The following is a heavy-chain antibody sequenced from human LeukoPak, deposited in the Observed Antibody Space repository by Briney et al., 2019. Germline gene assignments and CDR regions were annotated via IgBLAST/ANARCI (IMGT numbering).Heavy chain of an antibody. D-gene: IGHD6-13*01. J-gene: IGHJ4*02. CDR1: GLTFSSYG. CDR3: AKDVPRIAAAGVLDY. V-gene: IGHV3-30*02. Sequence: GGSLRLSSAASGLTFSSYGMHWVRQAPGKGLEWVAFIRSDGSNKYYADSVKGRFTISRDNSKNTLYLQMNSLRAEDTAVYYCAKDVPRIAAAGVLDYWGQGTLVTVSS. CDR2: IRSDGSNK.